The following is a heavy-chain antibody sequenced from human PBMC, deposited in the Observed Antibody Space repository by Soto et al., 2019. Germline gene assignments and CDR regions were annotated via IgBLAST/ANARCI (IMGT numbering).Heavy chain of an antibody. CDR2: ISSSSSYI. Sequence: PGGSLRLSGAASGFTYSSDSMNWVRQAPGKGLEWVSSISSSSSYIYYADSVKGRFTISRDNAKNSLYLQMNSLRAEDTAVYYCARYKAYCGGDCCSNSHFFDYWGQGTLVTVSS. V-gene: IGHV3-21*01. J-gene: IGHJ4*02. CDR3: ARYKAYCGGDCCSNSHFFDY. CDR1: GFTYSSDS. D-gene: IGHD2-21*01.